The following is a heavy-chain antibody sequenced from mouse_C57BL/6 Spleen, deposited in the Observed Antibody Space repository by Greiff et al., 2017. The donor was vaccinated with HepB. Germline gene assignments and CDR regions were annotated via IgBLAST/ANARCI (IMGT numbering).Heavy chain of an antibody. CDR1: GYTFTSYW. CDR3: ARRGYYGSRMDY. D-gene: IGHD1-1*01. J-gene: IGHJ4*01. Sequence: VQLQQPGAELVRPGSSVKLSCKASGYTFTSYWMDWVKQRPGQGLEWIGNIYPSDSETHYNQKFKDKATLTVDKSSSTAYMQLSSLTSEDSAVYYCARRGYYGSRMDYWGQGTSVTVSS. V-gene: IGHV1-61*01. CDR2: IYPSDSET.